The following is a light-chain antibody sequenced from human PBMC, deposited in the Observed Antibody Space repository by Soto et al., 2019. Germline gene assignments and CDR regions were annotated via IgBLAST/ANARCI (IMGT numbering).Light chain of an antibody. CDR3: LQYDNLQGWT. V-gene: IGKV1-33*01. J-gene: IGKJ1*01. CDR2: DAS. Sequence: DIQMTQSPSSLSASVVDIVKINFHSSQDISNYLNCYQQKPGKAPKLLIYDASNLETGVPSRFSGSGSGTDFTFTIRSLQPEDIATYYCLQYDNLQGWTCGQGTKGDIK. CDR1: QDISNY.